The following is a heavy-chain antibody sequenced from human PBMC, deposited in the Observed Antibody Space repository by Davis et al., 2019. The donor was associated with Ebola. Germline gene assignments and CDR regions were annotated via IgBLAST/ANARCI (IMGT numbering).Heavy chain of an antibody. Sequence: GESLKISCTASGFTVSSSYMTWVRQAPEKGLEWVSVLYSGGSTKYTDSVKGRFTISRDDSKNTLYLQMNSLRAEDTAVYYCARGFCSSTSCYGNWFDPWGRGTLVTVSS. D-gene: IGHD2-2*01. J-gene: IGHJ5*02. V-gene: IGHV3-53*01. CDR3: ARGFCSSTSCYGNWFDP. CDR2: LYSGGST. CDR1: GFTVSSSY.